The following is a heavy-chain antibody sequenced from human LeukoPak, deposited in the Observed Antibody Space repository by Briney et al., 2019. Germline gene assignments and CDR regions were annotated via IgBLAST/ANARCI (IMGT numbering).Heavy chain of an antibody. CDR1: GGSFSGYH. CDR2: INRSGNT. J-gene: IGHJ4*02. D-gene: IGHD5-18*01. CDR3: ARLRVRGYGYGPWEGPTWLDY. V-gene: IGHV4-34*01. Sequence: SETLSLTCAVYGGSFSGYHWSWIRQPPGKGLEWIGEINRSGNTNYNPSLKSRVTISVDRSKNQFSLKLSSITAADTAVYYCARLRVRGYGYGPWEGPTWLDYWGQGTLVTVSS.